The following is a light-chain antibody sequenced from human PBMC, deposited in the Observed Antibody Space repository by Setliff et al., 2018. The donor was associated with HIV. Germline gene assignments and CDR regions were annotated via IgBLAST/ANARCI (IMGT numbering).Light chain of an antibody. CDR1: SSDIGRYNF. J-gene: IGLJ1*01. Sequence: QSVLTQPASVSGSPGQSITISCTGTSSDIGRYNFVSWFQQHAGKAPKLMIYEVNKRPSGVSNRFSGSKSGNTASLTISWLQAEDEADYYCCSYAGTSYVVGTGTKVTVL. CDR3: CSYAGTSYV. V-gene: IGLV2-23*02. CDR2: EVN.